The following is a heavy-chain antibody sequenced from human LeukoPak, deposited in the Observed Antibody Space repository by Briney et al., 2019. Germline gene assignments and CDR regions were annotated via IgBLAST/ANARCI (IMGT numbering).Heavy chain of an antibody. J-gene: IGHJ4*02. V-gene: IGHV3-23*01. CDR2: ISGSGGST. CDR1: GFTSSSYA. D-gene: IGHD1-26*01. CDR3: AKQPRVGATLMRFDY. Sequence: GGSLRLSCAASGFTSSSYAMSWVRQAPGKGLEWVSAISGSGGSTYYADSVKGRFTISRDNSKNTLYLQMNSLRAEDTAVYYCAKQPRVGATLMRFDYWGQGTLVTVSS.